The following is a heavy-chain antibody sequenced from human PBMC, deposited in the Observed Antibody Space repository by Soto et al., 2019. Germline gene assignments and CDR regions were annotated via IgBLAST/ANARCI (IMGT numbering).Heavy chain of an antibody. V-gene: IGHV3-15*01. CDR2: IKSKTDGGTT. CDR3: TTVPGFGELYIDY. J-gene: IGHJ4*02. CDR1: GFTFSNAW. D-gene: IGHD3-10*01. Sequence: GGSLRLSCAASGFTFSNAWMSWVRQAPGKGLEWVGHIKSKTDGGTTDYAAPVKGRFTISRDDSKNTLYLQMNSLKTEDTAVYYCTTVPGFGELYIDYWGQGTLVTVSS.